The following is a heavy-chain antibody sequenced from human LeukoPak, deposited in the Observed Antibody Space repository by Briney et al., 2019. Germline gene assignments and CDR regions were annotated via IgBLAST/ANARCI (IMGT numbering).Heavy chain of an antibody. CDR3: TTDLQLPTALDY. V-gene: IGHV3-15*01. Sequence: GGSLRLSCAASGFTFSNAWMSWVRQAPGKGLEWVGRIKSKTDGGATDYAAPVKGRFTISRDDSKNTLYLQMNSLKTEDTAVYYCTTDLQLPTALDYWGQGTLVTVSS. CDR2: IKSKTDGGAT. D-gene: IGHD2-2*01. CDR1: GFTFSNAW. J-gene: IGHJ4*02.